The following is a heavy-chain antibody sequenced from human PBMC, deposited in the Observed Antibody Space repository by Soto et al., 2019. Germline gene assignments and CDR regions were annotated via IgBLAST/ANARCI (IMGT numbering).Heavy chain of an antibody. CDR1: GGSISSGGYY. J-gene: IGHJ5*02. D-gene: IGHD2-15*01. CDR3: AVVVVVAARGGYKWFDP. V-gene: IGHV4-31*03. Sequence: LSLTCTVSGGSISSGGYYWSWIRQHPGKGLEWIGYIYYSGSTYYNPSLKSRVTISVDTSKNQFSLKLSSVTAADTAVYYCAVVVVVAARGGYKWFDPWGQGTLVNVSS. CDR2: IYYSGST.